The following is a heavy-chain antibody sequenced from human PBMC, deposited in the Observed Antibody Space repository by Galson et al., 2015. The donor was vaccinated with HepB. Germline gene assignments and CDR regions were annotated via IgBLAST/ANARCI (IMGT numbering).Heavy chain of an antibody. CDR3: AAVPLSYSSTYYFDY. CDR2: IYSGGST. D-gene: IGHD6-19*01. V-gene: IGHV3-66*01. CDR1: GFIFRDYS. J-gene: IGHJ4*02. Sequence: SLRLSCAASGFIFRDYSMNWVRQAPGKGLEWVSVIYSGGSTYYAESVKGRFTISRDNSKNTLYLQMNSLRAEDTAVYYCAAVPLSYSSTYYFDYWGQGTLVTVSS.